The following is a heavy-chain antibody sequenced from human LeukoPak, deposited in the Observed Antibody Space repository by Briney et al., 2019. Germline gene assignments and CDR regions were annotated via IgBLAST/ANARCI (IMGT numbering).Heavy chain of an antibody. CDR2: INSDGSST. CDR3: ARDQSQYSYGYDY. D-gene: IGHD5-18*01. CDR1: GFTFSSYW. Sequence: GGSLRLSCAASGFTFSSYWMHWVRQAPGRGLVWVSRINSDGSSTSYADSVKGRFTISRDNAKNTLYLQMNSLRAEDTAVYYCARDQSQYSYGYDYWGQGTLVTVSS. V-gene: IGHV3-74*01. J-gene: IGHJ4*02.